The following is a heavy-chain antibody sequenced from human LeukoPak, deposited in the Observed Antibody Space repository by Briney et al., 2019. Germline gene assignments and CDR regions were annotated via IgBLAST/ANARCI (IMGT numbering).Heavy chain of an antibody. Sequence: GRSLRLSCAASGFTFSSYWMHWVRQAPGKGLMWVSRINSDGSSITYADSVKGRFTISRDNAKNTLYLQMNSLRVEDTAVYYCAREGRVSGYDFDCWGQGTLVTVSS. J-gene: IGHJ4*02. CDR2: INSDGSSI. V-gene: IGHV3-74*03. D-gene: IGHD5-12*01. CDR3: AREGRVSGYDFDC. CDR1: GFTFSSYW.